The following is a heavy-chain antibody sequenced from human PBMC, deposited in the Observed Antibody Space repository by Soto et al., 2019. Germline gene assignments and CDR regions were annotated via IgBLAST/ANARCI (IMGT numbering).Heavy chain of an antibody. V-gene: IGHV3-30-3*01. Sequence: GGSLRLSCAASGFTFSSYAMHWVRQAPGKGLEWVAVISYDGSNKYYADSVKGRFTISRDNPKNTLYLQMNSLRAEDTAVYYCARVACRSTSCPIDYWGHGTLVTVSS. D-gene: IGHD2-2*01. CDR3: ARVACRSTSCPIDY. CDR2: ISYDGSNK. J-gene: IGHJ4*01. CDR1: GFTFSSYA.